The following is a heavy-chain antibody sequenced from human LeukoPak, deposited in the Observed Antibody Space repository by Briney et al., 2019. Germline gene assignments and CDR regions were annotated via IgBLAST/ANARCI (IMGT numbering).Heavy chain of an antibody. V-gene: IGHV1-18*01. D-gene: IGHD2-2*01. CDR1: GYTFTSYG. CDR2: ISAYNGNT. Sequence: GASVNVSCKASGYTFTSYGISWVRQAPGQGLEWMGWISAYNGNTNYAQKLQGRVTMTTDTSTSTAYMELRSLRSDDTAVYYCARDPGQDIVVVPAALDAFDIWGQGTMVTVSS. J-gene: IGHJ3*02. CDR3: ARDPGQDIVVVPAALDAFDI.